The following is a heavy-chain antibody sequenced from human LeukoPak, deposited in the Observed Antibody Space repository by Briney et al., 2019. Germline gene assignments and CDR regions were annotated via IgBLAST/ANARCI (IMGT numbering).Heavy chain of an antibody. CDR1: GFTFDDYA. D-gene: IGHD3-22*01. CDR2: ISWNSGSI. J-gene: IGHJ4*02. CDR3: AKVGHYYDSSGYYLHYFDY. V-gene: IGHV3-9*01. Sequence: GGSLRLSCAASGFTFDDYAMHWVRQAPGKGLEWVSGISWNSGSIGYADSVEGRFTISRDNAKNSLYLQMNSLRAEDTALYYCAKVGHYYDSSGYYLHYFDYWGQGALVTVSS.